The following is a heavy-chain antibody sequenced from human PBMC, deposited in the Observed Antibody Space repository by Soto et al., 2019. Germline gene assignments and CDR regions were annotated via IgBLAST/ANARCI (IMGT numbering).Heavy chain of an antibody. CDR1: GFTFSSYA. CDR2: ISGSGGST. V-gene: IGHV3-23*01. CDR3: AKTPQLWFGELLDYFDY. J-gene: IGHJ4*02. Sequence: PGGSLRLSCAASGFTFSSYAMSWVRQAPGKGLEWVSAISGSGGSTYYADSVKGRFTISRDDSKNTLYLQMNSLRAEDTAVYYCAKTPQLWFGELLDYFDYWGQGTLVTVSS. D-gene: IGHD3-10*01.